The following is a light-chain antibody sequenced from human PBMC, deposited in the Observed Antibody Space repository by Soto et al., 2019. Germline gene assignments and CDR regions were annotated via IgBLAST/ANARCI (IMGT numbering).Light chain of an antibody. Sequence: QLVLTQSPSASASLGASVKLTCTLSSGHSNYAIAWHQQQPEKGPRFLMKLNSDGSHSKGDGIPDRFSGSSSGAERYLTISTLQSEDEADNYCQTWVTGIHIFGGGTKLTVL. J-gene: IGLJ2*01. CDR3: QTWVTGIHI. CDR1: SGHSNYA. CDR2: LNSDGSH. V-gene: IGLV4-69*01.